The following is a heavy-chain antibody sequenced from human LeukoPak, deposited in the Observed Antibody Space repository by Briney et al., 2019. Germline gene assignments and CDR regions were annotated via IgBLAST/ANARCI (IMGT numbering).Heavy chain of an antibody. CDR2: ISYDGTNK. CDR3: ARGTGSSWYYDY. V-gene: IGHV3-30*04. J-gene: IGHJ4*02. Sequence: GGSLRLSCAASGFTFSSYAMHWVRQAPGKGLEWVAVISYDGTNKHYADSVKGRFTISRDNSKNTLYLQMNSLRPEDTAVYYCARGTGSSWYYDYWGQGTLVTVSS. CDR1: GFTFSSYA. D-gene: IGHD6-13*01.